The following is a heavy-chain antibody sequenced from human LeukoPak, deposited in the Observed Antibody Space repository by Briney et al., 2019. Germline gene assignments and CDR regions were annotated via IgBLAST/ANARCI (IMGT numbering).Heavy chain of an antibody. V-gene: IGHV1-2*02. D-gene: IGHD5-18*01. CDR3: ARSLPSLGYSYGFSDY. CDR1: GYTFTGYY. CDR2: INPNSGGT. Sequence: ASVKVSCKASGYTFTGYYMHWVRQAPGQGLEWMGWINPNSGGTNYAQKFQGRVTMTRDTSISTAYMELSRLRSDDTAVYYCARSLPSLGYSYGFSDYWGQGTLVTVSS. J-gene: IGHJ4*02.